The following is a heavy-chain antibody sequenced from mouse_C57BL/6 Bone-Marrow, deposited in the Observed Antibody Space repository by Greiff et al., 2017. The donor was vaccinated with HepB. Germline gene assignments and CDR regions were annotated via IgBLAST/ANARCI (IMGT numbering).Heavy chain of an antibody. J-gene: IGHJ2*01. V-gene: IGHV14-4*01. CDR2: IDPENGDT. D-gene: IGHD1-1*01. CDR3: TTLYYYDFDY. CDR1: GFNIKDDY. Sequence: EVMLVESGAELVRPGASVKLSCTASGFNIKDDYMHWVKQRPEQGLEWIGWIDPENGDTEYASKFQGKATITADTSSNTAYLQLSSLTSEDTAVYYCTTLYYYDFDYWGQGTTLTVSS.